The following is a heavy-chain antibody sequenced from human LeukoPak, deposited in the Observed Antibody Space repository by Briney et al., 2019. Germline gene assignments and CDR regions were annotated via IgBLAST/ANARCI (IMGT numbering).Heavy chain of an antibody. V-gene: IGHV5-51*01. Sequence: GEPLKISCKGSGYTFTRYWIAWVRQMPGKGLEWMAIMNPGDADATYSPSFQGQVTVSVDKSVSTAYLQWSSLKASDTAMYYCARRLELRADYYYGMDVWGQGTTVTVSS. CDR2: MNPGDADA. CDR1: GYTFTRYW. D-gene: IGHD1-7*01. CDR3: ARRLELRADYYYGMDV. J-gene: IGHJ6*02.